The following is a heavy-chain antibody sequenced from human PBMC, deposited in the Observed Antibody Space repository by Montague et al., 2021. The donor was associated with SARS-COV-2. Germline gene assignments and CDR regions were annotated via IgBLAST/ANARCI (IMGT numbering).Heavy chain of an antibody. CDR2: ISSSSSYI. D-gene: IGHD3-16*02. V-gene: IGHV3-21*01. CDR3: ARDDYVWGSYRYKDYNWFDP. Sequence: SLRLSCAASGFTFSSYSMNWVRQAPGKGLEWVSSISSSSSYIYYADSVKGRFTISRDNAKNSLYLQMNSLRAEDTAVYYCARDDYVWGSYRYKDYNWFDPWGQGTLVTVSS. CDR1: GFTFSSYS. J-gene: IGHJ5*02.